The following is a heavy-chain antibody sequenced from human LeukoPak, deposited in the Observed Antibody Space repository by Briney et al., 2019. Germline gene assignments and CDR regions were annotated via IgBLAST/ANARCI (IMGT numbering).Heavy chain of an antibody. D-gene: IGHD3-3*01. Sequence: SETLSLTCTVSGGSISSGDYYWSWIRQPPGKGLEWIGYIYYSGSTYYNPSLKSRVTISVDTSKNQFSLKLSSVTAADTAVYYCARDVFWRGSDYWGQGTLVTVSS. J-gene: IGHJ4*02. CDR1: GGSISSGDYY. CDR2: IYYSGST. CDR3: ARDVFWRGSDY. V-gene: IGHV4-30-4*08.